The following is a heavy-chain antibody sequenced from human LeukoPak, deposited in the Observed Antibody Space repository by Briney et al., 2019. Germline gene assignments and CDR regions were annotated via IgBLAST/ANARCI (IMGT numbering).Heavy chain of an antibody. CDR1: GYTFTSYY. CDR2: IIPILGIA. CDR3: ARGDYGILTGYSPSFDY. V-gene: IGHV1-69*04. D-gene: IGHD3-9*01. J-gene: IGHJ4*02. Sequence: ASVKVSCTASGYTFTSYYMHWVRQAPGQGLEWMGRIIPILGIANYAQKFQGRVTITADKSTSTAYMELSSLRSEDTAVYYCARGDYGILTGYSPSFDYWGQGTLVTVSS.